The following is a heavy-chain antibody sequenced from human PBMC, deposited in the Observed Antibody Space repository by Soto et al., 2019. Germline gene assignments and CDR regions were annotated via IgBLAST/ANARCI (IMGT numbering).Heavy chain of an antibody. CDR2: INHSGST. V-gene: IGHV4-34*01. J-gene: IGHJ6*02. D-gene: IGHD3-10*01. Sequence: SETLSLTCAVYGGSFSGYYWSWIRQPPGKGLEWIGEINHSGSTNYNPSLKSRVTISVDTSKNQFSLKLSSVTAADTAVYYCARGRGVGTMVRGVIPHYYGMDVWGQGTTVTVSS. CDR1: GGSFSGYY. CDR3: ARGRGVGTMVRGVIPHYYGMDV.